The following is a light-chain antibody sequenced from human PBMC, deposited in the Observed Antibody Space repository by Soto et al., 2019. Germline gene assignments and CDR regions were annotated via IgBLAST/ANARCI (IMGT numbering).Light chain of an antibody. V-gene: IGKV3-15*01. CDR1: QSVSSN. CDR3: QQYNSWPPGT. CDR2: GAS. Sequence: EIVMTQCPATLSVSPGERATLSCRASQSVSSNLAWYQQKPGQAPRLLIYGASTRATGIPARFSGSGSGTEFTLTISSLQSEDFAVYYCQQYNSWPPGTFGQGDQGGYQ. J-gene: IGKJ1*01.